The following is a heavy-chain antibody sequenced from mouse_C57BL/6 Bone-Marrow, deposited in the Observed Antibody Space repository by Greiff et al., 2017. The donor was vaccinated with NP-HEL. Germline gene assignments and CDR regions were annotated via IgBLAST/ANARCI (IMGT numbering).Heavy chain of an antibody. J-gene: IGHJ1*03. CDR2: INYDGSST. CDR1: GFTFSDYY. Sequence: EVKLVESEGGLVQPGSSMKLSCTASGFTFSDYYMAWVRQVPEKGLEWVANINYDGSSTYYLDSLKSRFIISRDNAKNILYLQMSSLKSEDTATYYCAREENYYGSSYYFDVWGTGTTVTVSS. D-gene: IGHD1-1*01. V-gene: IGHV5-16*01. CDR3: AREENYYGSSYYFDV.